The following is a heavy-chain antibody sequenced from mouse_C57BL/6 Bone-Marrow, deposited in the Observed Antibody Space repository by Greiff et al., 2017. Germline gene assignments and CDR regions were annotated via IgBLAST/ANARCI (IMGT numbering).Heavy chain of an antibody. CDR1: GFTFSSYG. CDR2: ISSGGSYT. J-gene: IGHJ2*01. V-gene: IGHV5-6*01. Sequence: EVLLVESGGDLVKPGGSLKLSCAASGFTFSSYGMSWVRQTPDKRLEWVATISSGGSYTNYPDSVKGRFTISRDNAENTLYLQMSSLKSEDTAMYYCARRGCDYGGSSDYWGQGTALTVSS. D-gene: IGHD1-1*01. CDR3: ARRGCDYGGSSDY.